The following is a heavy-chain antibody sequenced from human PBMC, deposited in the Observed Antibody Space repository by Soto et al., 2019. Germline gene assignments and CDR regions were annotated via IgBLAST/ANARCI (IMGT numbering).Heavy chain of an antibody. CDR2: ISSSASHI. CDR1: GFSFSSYS. Sequence: EVQLVESGGGLVKPGGSLRLSCAASGFSFSSYSMNWVRQAPGKGLEWVSSISSSASHINYADSVKGRFTISRDNAKKTLYLQMNSLRAEDTAVYYCARGYTGYCGGGTCYWFDPWGQGTLVTVSS. D-gene: IGHD2-15*01. CDR3: ARGYTGYCGGGTCYWFDP. J-gene: IGHJ5*02. V-gene: IGHV3-21*01.